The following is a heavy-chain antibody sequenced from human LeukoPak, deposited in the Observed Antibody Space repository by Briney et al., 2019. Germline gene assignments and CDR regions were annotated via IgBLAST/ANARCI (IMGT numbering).Heavy chain of an antibody. Sequence: SETLSLTCTVSGGSISSSSYYWGWIRQPPGKGLEWIGSIYYSGSTYYNPSLKSRVTISVDTSKNQFSLKLSSATAADTAVYYCARRLVGAAFDLFDPWGQGTLVTVSS. D-gene: IGHD1-26*01. V-gene: IGHV4-39*01. J-gene: IGHJ5*02. CDR1: GGSISSSSYY. CDR2: IYYSGST. CDR3: ARRLVGAAFDLFDP.